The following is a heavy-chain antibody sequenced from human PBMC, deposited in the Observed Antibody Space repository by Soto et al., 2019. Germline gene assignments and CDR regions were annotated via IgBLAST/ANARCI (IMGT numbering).Heavy chain of an antibody. CDR3: AKEGGNHYYYYAMDV. J-gene: IGHJ6*02. V-gene: IGHV6-1*01. CDR1: GDSVSSNSAA. CDR2: TFYRSKWYN. Sequence: SQTLSLTCVISGDSVSSNSAAWSWIRQSPSRGLEWLGRTFYRSKWYNDYAVSVKGRITINPDTSKNLFSLQLNSVTPEDTAVYYCAKEGGNHYYYYAMDVWGQGTTVTVSS. D-gene: IGHD1-26*01.